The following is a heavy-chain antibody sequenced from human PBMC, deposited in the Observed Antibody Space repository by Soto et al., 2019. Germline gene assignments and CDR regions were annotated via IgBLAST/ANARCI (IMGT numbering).Heavy chain of an antibody. D-gene: IGHD2-21*01. CDR2: INAGSGNT. J-gene: IGHJ4*01. CDR3: TIDSYITIVIVRIHY. Sequence: ASVKVSCKASGYTSTNYGMHWVRQAPGQRLEWMGWINAGSGNTKYSQKFQGRITITRDTSASTVYMELSSLRSEDTAVYYCTIDSYITIVIVRIHYWGHATLVTVSS. V-gene: IGHV1-3*01. CDR1: GYTSTNYG.